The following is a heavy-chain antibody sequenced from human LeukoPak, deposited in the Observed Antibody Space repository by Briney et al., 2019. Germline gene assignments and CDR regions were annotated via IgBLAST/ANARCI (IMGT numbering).Heavy chain of an antibody. CDR1: IFILRLY. Sequence: GGSLRLLCVLSIFILRLYHILDPRQAPGKGLEGVGNINEEGSRKNYADSVKGRFTISRDNSKNSLYLQMDSLRAEDTALYYCAGGYYADDWGQGTQVTVSS. CDR2: INEEGSRK. CDR3: AGGYYADD. V-gene: IGHV3-7*04. J-gene: IGHJ4*02. D-gene: IGHD2-2*01.